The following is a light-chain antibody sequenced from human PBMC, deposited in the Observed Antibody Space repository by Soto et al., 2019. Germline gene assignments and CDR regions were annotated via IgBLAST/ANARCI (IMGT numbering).Light chain of an antibody. J-gene: IGKJ5*01. Sequence: EIVMTQSPATLSVSPGERATLSCRASQSVSSNLAWYQQKPGQAPRLLIYGASTRATGIPARFSGSGSGTEFTLTISSLQSEDFAVYYCQQYNNWPLLTFGQGTRLGIK. CDR2: GAS. CDR3: QQYNNWPLLT. CDR1: QSVSSN. V-gene: IGKV3-15*01.